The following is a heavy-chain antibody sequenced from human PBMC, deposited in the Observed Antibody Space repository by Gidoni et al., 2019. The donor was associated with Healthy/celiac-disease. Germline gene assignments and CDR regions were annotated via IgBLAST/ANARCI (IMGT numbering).Heavy chain of an antibody. V-gene: IGHV1-46*03. CDR2: INPSGGST. D-gene: IGHD4-17*01. J-gene: IGHJ4*02. CDR3: ARDRPLYGDYERGTFDY. CDR1: GYTFTSYY. Sequence: QVQLVQSGAEVKKPGASVKVSCKASGYTFTSYYMHWVRQAPGQGLEWMGIINPSGGSTSYAQKFQGRVTMTRDTSTSTVYMELSSLRSEDTAVYYCARDRPLYGDYERGTFDYWGQGTLVTVSS.